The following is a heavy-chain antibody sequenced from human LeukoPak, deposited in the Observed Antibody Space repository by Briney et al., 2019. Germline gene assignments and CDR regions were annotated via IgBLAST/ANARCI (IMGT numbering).Heavy chain of an antibody. CDR3: ARVDYGDYLFDY. J-gene: IGHJ4*02. Sequence: ASVKVSCKASGYTFTGYYMHWVRQAPGQGLEWMGWINPNSGGTNYAQKFQGRVTMTRDTSISTAYMELSRLRSDDTAVYYCARVDYGDYLFDYWGQGTLVTVSP. CDR2: INPNSGGT. CDR1: GYTFTGYY. D-gene: IGHD4-17*01. V-gene: IGHV1-2*02.